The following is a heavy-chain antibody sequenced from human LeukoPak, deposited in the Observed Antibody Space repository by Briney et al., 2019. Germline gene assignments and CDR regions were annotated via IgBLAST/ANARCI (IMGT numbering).Heavy chain of an antibody. CDR3: ARAGYYYGSGSYLDY. CDR2: INPNSGGT. Sequence: ASVKVSCKASGYTFIGYYMHWVRQAPGQGIEWMGWINPNSGGTNYAQKFQGRVTMTRDTSISTAYMELSRLRSDDTAVYYCARAGYYYGSGSYLDYWGQGTLVTVSS. J-gene: IGHJ4*02. V-gene: IGHV1-2*02. CDR1: GYTFIGYY. D-gene: IGHD3-10*01.